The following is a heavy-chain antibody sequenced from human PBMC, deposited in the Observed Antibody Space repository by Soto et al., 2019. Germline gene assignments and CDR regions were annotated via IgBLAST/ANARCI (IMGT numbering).Heavy chain of an antibody. D-gene: IGHD6-13*01. Sequence: EVQLVESGGGLVQPGGSLSLSCTASGFTFSTFRMSCVRQAPGKGLEWVANIKQDGSEKYYVDSVKGRFTISRDNAKNSLYLQMNSLRAEDTAVYYCARDDTSSWRGTYYYNGMEVWGQGTTFTVSS. CDR2: IKQDGSEK. CDR3: ARDDTSSWRGTYYYNGMEV. V-gene: IGHV3-7*03. J-gene: IGHJ6*02. CDR1: GFTFSTFR.